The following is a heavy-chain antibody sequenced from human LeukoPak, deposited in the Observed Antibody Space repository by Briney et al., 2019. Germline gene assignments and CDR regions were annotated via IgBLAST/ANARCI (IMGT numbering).Heavy chain of an antibody. J-gene: IGHJ4*02. D-gene: IGHD1-26*01. CDR3: VRLFGATLSY. CDR2: VKSKSDGGTI. V-gene: IGHV3-15*05. CDR1: GLTFSNAW. Sequence: GGSLRLSCAAPGLTFSNAWMSWVRQAPGKGLEWVGRVKSKSDGGTIDYAAPVKGRLTISRDDSKDTLFLQMNSLTIEDTAVYDCVRLFGATLSYWGQGTLVTVSS.